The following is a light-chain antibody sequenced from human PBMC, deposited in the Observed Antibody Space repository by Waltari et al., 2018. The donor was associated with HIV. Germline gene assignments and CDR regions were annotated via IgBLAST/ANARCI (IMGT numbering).Light chain of an antibody. Sequence: QSALTQPRSVSGSPGQSVTISCTGTSGDLGNYNFFSWYQHHPGTAPKLILYDVTKRPSGGPDRFSGSESANTASLTISGLRADDEADYYCCAYAGGWVFGGGTKVTVL. J-gene: IGLJ3*02. CDR3: CAYAGGWV. CDR2: DVT. CDR1: SGDLGNYNF. V-gene: IGLV2-11*01.